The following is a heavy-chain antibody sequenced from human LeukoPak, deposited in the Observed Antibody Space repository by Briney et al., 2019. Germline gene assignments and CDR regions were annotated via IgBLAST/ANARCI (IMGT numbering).Heavy chain of an antibody. CDR1: GGSISSYS. CDR3: ARGPRNSDWYSIDY. J-gene: IGHJ4*02. Sequence: PSETLSLTCTVSGGSISSYSWSWIRQPAGKGLEWIGRIYTSGSTDYNPSLKSRVTMSVDTSKNQFSLKLNSVTAADTAVYYCARGPRNSDWYSIDYWGQGTLATVSS. D-gene: IGHD6-19*01. V-gene: IGHV4-4*07. CDR2: IYTSGST.